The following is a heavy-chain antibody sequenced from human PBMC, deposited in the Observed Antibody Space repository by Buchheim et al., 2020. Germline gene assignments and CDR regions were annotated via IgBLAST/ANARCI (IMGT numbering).Heavy chain of an antibody. Sequence: QVKLVESGGGVVQPGRSLRLSCATSGFTFSNFGVHWVRQAPGKGLEWLAFIGYGGGNKYYADSVKGRFTISTEKSKNTLILQMHSLRVDDTALYYCVKDIGDPGAHWGQGT. CDR2: IGYGGGNK. D-gene: IGHD1-26*01. V-gene: IGHV3-30*02. CDR1: GFTFSNFG. CDR3: VKDIGDPGAH. J-gene: IGHJ4*02.